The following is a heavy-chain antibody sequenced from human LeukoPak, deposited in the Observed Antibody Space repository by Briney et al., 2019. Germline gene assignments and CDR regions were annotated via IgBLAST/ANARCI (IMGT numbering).Heavy chain of an antibody. Sequence: ASVKVSCKASGGTFSSYAISWVRQPPGQGLEWMGGIIPIFGTANYAQKFQGRVTITADESTSTAYMELSRLRSEDTAVYYCARVDGYSGFDYWGQGTLVTVSS. CDR1: GGTFSSYA. V-gene: IGHV1-69*13. J-gene: IGHJ4*02. D-gene: IGHD5-24*01. CDR3: ARVDGYSGFDY. CDR2: IIPIFGTA.